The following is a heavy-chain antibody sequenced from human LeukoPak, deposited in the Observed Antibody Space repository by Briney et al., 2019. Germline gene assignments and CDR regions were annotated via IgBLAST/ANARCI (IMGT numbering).Heavy chain of an antibody. Sequence: GGSLRLSCAASGFTFSSYSMNWVRQAPGKGLEWVSYISSSSSTIYYADSVKGRFTISRDNGKSSLYLQMNSLRAEDTAIYYCARDFEGFSSYGLSAAGFWGQGTLVTVSS. CDR1: GFTFSSYS. V-gene: IGHV3-48*04. CDR3: ARDFEGFSSYGLSAAGF. CDR2: ISSSSSTI. D-gene: IGHD5-12*01. J-gene: IGHJ4*02.